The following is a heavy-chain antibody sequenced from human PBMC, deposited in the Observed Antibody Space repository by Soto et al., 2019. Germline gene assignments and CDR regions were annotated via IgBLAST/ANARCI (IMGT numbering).Heavy chain of an antibody. V-gene: IGHV2-5*02. D-gene: IGHD5-18*01. J-gene: IGHJ4*02. CDR1: GVSLSTSGVG. Sequence: SGPTLVNPTQTLTLTFTVAGVSLSTSGVGVGWIRQPPGKALEWPALIYWDDDKRYSPSLKSRVTITKDTFKNQLVLTMTNMDPVDTATYYCAHLPWKQLWPRHPVVYWGQGTPVTVSS. CDR2: IYWDDDK. CDR3: AHLPWKQLWPRHPVVY.